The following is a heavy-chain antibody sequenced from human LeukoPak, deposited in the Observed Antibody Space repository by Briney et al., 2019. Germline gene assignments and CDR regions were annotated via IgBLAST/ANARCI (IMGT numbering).Heavy chain of an antibody. CDR2: IYYSGST. D-gene: IGHD3-3*01. V-gene: IGHV4-39*07. CDR3: ARDRGPPYYDFWSGYYYYYYGMDV. CDR1: GGSISSSSYY. J-gene: IGHJ6*02. Sequence: PSETLSLTCTVSGGSISSSSYYWGWIRQPPGKGLEWIGSIYYSGSTYYNPSLKSRVTISVDTSKNQFSLKLSSVTAADTAVYYCARDRGPPYYDFWSGYYYYYYGMDVWGQGTTVTVSS.